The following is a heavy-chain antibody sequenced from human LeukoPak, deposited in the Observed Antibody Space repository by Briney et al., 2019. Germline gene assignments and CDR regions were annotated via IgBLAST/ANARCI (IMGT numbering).Heavy chain of an antibody. CDR3: AKGQQRLPPDAFDI. CDR2: ISWNSGSI. Sequence: GRSLRLSCAASGFTFDDYAMHWVRQAPGKGLEWVSGISWNSGSIGYADSVKGRFTISRDNAKNSLYLQMNSLRAEDTALYYCAKGQQRLPPDAFDIWGQGTMVTVSS. V-gene: IGHV3-9*01. J-gene: IGHJ3*02. D-gene: IGHD6-25*01. CDR1: GFTFDDYA.